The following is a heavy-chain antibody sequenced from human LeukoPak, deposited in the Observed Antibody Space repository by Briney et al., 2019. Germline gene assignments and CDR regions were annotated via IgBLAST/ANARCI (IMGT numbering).Heavy chain of an antibody. CDR3: ARDNAGGPGKDSYGSDY. CDR2: ISSSSTYI. D-gene: IGHD5-18*01. CDR1: GFTFSTYT. J-gene: IGHJ4*02. Sequence: GGSLRVSCAASGFTFSTYTMNWVRQAPEKGLEWVSSISSSSTYIYYADSVKGRFTISRDNAKNSLYLQMNSLRAEDTAVYYCARDNAGGPGKDSYGSDYWGQGTLVTVSS. V-gene: IGHV3-21*01.